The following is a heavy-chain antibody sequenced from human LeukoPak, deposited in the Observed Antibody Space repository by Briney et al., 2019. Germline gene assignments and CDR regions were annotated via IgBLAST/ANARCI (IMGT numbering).Heavy chain of an antibody. V-gene: IGHV3-53*01. D-gene: IGHD6-13*01. CDR1: GFTVSSTH. J-gene: IGHJ4*02. Sequence: GGSLRLSCEASGFTVSSTHMVWVRQAPGKGLEWVSVTYTGGNSYYAGSVQGRFIISRDNSKNTLYLQMNSLRAEDTAMYYCASLTGYSSSRYEFDYWGQGTLVTVSS. CDR2: TYTGGNS. CDR3: ASLTGYSSSRYEFDY.